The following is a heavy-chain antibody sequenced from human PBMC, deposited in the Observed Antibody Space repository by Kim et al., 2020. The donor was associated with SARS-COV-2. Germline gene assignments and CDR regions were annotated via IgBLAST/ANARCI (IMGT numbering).Heavy chain of an antibody. V-gene: IGHV3-64*01. CDR1: GFTFSNYA. J-gene: IGHJ6*02. Sequence: GGSLRLSCADSGFTFSNYAMHWVHQAPGKGLEYVSAISSNGGSTYYANSVKGRFTISRDNSKNTLYLQMGSLRAEDMAVYYCARDQLEPTFGHYYYYGMDVWGQGTTVTVSS. CDR3: ARDQLEPTFGHYYYYGMDV. CDR2: ISSNGGST. D-gene: IGHD1-1*01.